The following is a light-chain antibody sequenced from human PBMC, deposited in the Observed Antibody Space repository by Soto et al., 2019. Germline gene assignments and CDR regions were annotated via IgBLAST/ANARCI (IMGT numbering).Light chain of an antibody. Sequence: SVLTQPASVSGSPGQSITISCTGTSSDVGGYNYVSWYRQHPGKAPKLMIYDVSNRPSGVSNRFSGSKSGNTASLTISGLQAEDEADYYCSSYTSSSTLFGTGTKVTVL. CDR1: SSDVGGYNY. V-gene: IGLV2-14*01. J-gene: IGLJ1*01. CDR3: SSYTSSSTL. CDR2: DVS.